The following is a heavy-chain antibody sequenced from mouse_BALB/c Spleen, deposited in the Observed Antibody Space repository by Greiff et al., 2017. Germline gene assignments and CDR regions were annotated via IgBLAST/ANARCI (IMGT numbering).Heavy chain of an antibody. CDR1: GFSLTGYG. V-gene: IGHV2-6-7*01. CDR3: ARDRGITTATGWFAY. D-gene: IGHD1-2*01. Sequence: QVQLKESGPGLVAPSQSLSITCTVSGFSLTGYGVNWVRQPPGKGLEWLGMIWGDGSTDYNSALKSRLSISKDNSKSQVFLKMNSLQTDDTARYYCARDRGITTATGWFAYWGQGTLVTVSA. J-gene: IGHJ3*01. CDR2: IWGDGST.